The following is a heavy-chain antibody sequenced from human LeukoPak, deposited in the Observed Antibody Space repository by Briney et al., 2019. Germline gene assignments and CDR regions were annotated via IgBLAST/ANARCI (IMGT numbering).Heavy chain of an antibody. D-gene: IGHD3-22*01. V-gene: IGHV1-69*01. CDR2: IIPIFGTA. J-gene: IGHJ4*02. Sequence: SVKVSCKASGGTFSSYAISWVRQAPGQGLEWMGGIIPIFGTANYAQKFQGRVTITADESTSTAYMELSSLRSEDTAVYYCALYYYDSSGYYYLDYWGQGTLVTVSS. CDR3: ALYYYDSSGYYYLDY. CDR1: GGTFSSYA.